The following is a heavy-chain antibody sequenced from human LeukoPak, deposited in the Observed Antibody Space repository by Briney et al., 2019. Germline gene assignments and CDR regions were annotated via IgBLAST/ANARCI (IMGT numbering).Heavy chain of an antibody. Sequence: GGSLRLSCAASGFTFDDYAMHWVRQAPGKGLEWVSGISWNSGSLAYVDSVKGRFTISRDNAKNSLYLQMNSLRAEDTALYYCAKDTVTRGFASVPWFDPWGQGTLVTVSS. J-gene: IGHJ5*02. V-gene: IGHV3-9*01. CDR2: ISWNSGSL. D-gene: IGHD4-17*01. CDR3: AKDTVTRGFASVPWFDP. CDR1: GFTFDDYA.